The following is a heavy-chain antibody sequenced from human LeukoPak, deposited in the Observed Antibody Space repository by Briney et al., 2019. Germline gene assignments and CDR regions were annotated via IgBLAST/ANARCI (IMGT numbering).Heavy chain of an antibody. CDR1: GGSFSGYY. CDR2: INHSGST. V-gene: IGHV4-34*01. J-gene: IGHJ6*02. D-gene: IGHD5-24*01. Sequence: SETLSLTCAVYGGSFSGYYRSWIRQPPGKGLEWIGEINHSGSTNYNPSLKSRVTISVDTSKNQFSLKLSSVTAADTAVYYCARVFLDGWPDYYYYGMDVWGQGTTVTVSS. CDR3: ARVFLDGWPDYYYYGMDV.